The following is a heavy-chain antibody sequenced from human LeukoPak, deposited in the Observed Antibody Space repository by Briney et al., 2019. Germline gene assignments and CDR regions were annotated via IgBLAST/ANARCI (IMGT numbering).Heavy chain of an antibody. V-gene: IGHV4-31*03. CDR1: GGSISSGGYY. J-gene: IGHJ4*02. Sequence: SETLSLTCTVSGGSISSGGYYWSWIRQHPGKGLEWIGYIYYSGSTYYNPSLKTRVTISVDTSKNQFSLKLSSVTAADTAVYYCARSTYCSSTSCHDYWGQGTLVTVSS. CDR2: IYYSGST. CDR3: ARSTYCSSTSCHDY. D-gene: IGHD2-2*01.